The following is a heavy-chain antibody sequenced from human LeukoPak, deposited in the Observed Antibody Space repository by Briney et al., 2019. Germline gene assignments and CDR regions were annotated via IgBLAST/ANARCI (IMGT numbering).Heavy chain of an antibody. CDR3: ARERDVGHCSSFTCHAPAY. V-gene: IGHV3-23*01. CDR1: GFTFSSYA. J-gene: IGHJ4*02. CDR2: ISGSGGST. Sequence: PGGSLRLSCAASGFTFSSYAMSWVRQAPGKGLEWVSAISGSGGSTYYADSVKGRFTISRDNSKNTVYLQMSSLKTEDTAVYFCARERDVGHCSSFTCHAPAYWGQGSLVTVSS. D-gene: IGHD2-2*01.